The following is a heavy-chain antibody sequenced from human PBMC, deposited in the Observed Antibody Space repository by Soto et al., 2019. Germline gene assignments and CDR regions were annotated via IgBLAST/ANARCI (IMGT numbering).Heavy chain of an antibody. CDR3: ARDNHYYGSGSLRRPDYYYYYMDV. V-gene: IGHV3-66*01. CDR2: IYSGGST. J-gene: IGHJ6*03. Sequence: GGSLRLSCAASGFTVSSNYMSWVRQAPGKGLEWVSVIYSGGSTYYADSVKGRFTISRDNSKNTLYLQMNSLRAEDTAVYYCARDNHYYGSGSLRRPDYYYYYMDVWGKGTTVTVSS. D-gene: IGHD3-10*01. CDR1: GFTVSSNY.